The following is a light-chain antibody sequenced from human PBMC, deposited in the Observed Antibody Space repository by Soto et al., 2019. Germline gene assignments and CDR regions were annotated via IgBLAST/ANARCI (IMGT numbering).Light chain of an antibody. J-gene: IGLJ2*01. CDR1: SSSIESNY. CDR3: KVWEDSLRGRL. Sequence: QSVLTQPPSASGTPGQRVTISCSGTSSSIESNYVYWYQQLPGTAPRLLIYRNNQRPSGVPDRFSGSKSGTSASLAISALRYEDEADYYCKVWEDSLRGRLFGGGTKVTVL. CDR2: RNN. V-gene: IGLV1-47*01.